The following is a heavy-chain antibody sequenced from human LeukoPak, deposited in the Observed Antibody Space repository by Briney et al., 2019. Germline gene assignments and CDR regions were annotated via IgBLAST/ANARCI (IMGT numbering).Heavy chain of an antibody. V-gene: IGHV4-38-2*01. CDR3: ARRRIQPWAIGPNYFDY. CDR2: IYHSGST. Sequence: SETLSLTCAVSGHSISSGYYWGWVRQPPGKGLEWIGSIYHSGSTFYNPSLKSRVTISVDTSKNQFSLKLSSVTAADTAVFYFARRRIQPWAIGPNYFDYWGQGTLVTVSS. D-gene: IGHD5-18*01. CDR1: GHSISSGYY. J-gene: IGHJ4*02.